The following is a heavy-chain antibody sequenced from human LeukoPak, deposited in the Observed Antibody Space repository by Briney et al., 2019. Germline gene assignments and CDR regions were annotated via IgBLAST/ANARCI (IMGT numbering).Heavy chain of an antibody. D-gene: IGHD1-26*01. Sequence: SDTLSLTCTVSGGSIGSYYWSWIRQPAGKGLEWVGRSYTTGSTNYNPSLKSRVTMSLDTSKNQLSLNLSSVTAADTAVYYCARSGGSGFQLDSWGQGTLGTVSS. J-gene: IGHJ4*02. CDR1: GGSIGSYY. CDR3: ARSGGSGFQLDS. CDR2: SYTTGST. V-gene: IGHV4-4*07.